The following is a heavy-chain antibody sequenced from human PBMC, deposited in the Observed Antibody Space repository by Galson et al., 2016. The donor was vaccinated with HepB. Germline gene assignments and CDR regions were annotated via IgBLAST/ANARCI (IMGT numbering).Heavy chain of an antibody. D-gene: IGHD5-24*01. V-gene: IGHV5-51*01. Sequence: QSGAEVKKPGESLRISCKGSGYDFPTFWLGWVRQLPGQGLEWMGIIYPEDSDTRYSPSLQGQVTISADTSINTAYLQWDSLKASDSGIYYGARPKPGDGYNWAYWGQGTTVTVSS. CDR3: ARPKPGDGYNWAY. CDR1: GYDFPTFW. CDR2: IYPEDSDT. J-gene: IGHJ4*02.